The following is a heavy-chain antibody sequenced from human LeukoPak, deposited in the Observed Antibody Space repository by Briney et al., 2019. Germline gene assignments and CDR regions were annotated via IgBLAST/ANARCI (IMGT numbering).Heavy chain of an antibody. CDR3: ARHAVVVPAAIKRYYYYYYMDV. CDR2: IRSSGSTV. V-gene: IGHV3-48*03. D-gene: IGHD2-2*02. Sequence: PGGSLRLSCAASGFTFSSYEMNWVRQAPGKGLEWVSYIRSSGSTVYYADSVKGRFTISRDNAKNSLYLQMNSLRAEDTAVYYCARHAVVVPAAIKRYYYYYYMDVWGKGTTVTVSS. CDR1: GFTFSSYE. J-gene: IGHJ6*03.